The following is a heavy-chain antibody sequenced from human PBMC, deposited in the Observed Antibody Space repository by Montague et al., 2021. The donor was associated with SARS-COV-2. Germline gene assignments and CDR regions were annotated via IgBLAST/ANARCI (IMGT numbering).Heavy chain of an antibody. D-gene: IGHD3-3*01. Sequence: SETLSLTCTVSGDSVRTSRHYWDWIRQPPGKGLEWIGDIFHSSSSNYNPSLESRVHMSIDTSNSQFSLTLTSVTAADTAVYYCARSSVAVSTIPLLESWGQGALVIVSS. V-gene: IGHV4-61*01. CDR3: ARSSVAVSTIPLLES. J-gene: IGHJ1*01. CDR1: GDSVRTSRHY. CDR2: IFHSSSS.